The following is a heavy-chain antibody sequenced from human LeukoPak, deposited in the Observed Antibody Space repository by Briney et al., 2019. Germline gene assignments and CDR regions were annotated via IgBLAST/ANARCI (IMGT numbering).Heavy chain of an antibody. V-gene: IGHV4-30-2*01. D-gene: IGHD1-26*01. CDR3: ASFRYSGKTPPYLIDY. J-gene: IGHJ4*02. Sequence: PSETLSLTCAVSGGSISSGGYSWSWIRQPPGKGLEWIGYIYHSGSTYYNPSLKSRVTISVDRSKNQFSLKLSSVTAADTAVYYCASFRYSGKTPPYLIDYWGQGTLVTVSS. CDR1: GGSISSGGYS. CDR2: IYHSGST.